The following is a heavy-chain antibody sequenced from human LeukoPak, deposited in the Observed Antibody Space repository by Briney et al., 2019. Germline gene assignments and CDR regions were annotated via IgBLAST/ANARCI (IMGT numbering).Heavy chain of an antibody. V-gene: IGHV3-33*01. D-gene: IGHD3-9*01. CDR1: GFTFGSYG. CDR3: ARSSHYDILTGYSEEDAFDI. CDR2: IWYDGSNK. Sequence: PGRSLRLSCAASGFTFGSYGMHWVRQAPGKGLEWVAVIWYDGSNKYYADSVKGRFTISRDNSKNTLYLQMNSLRVEDTAVYYCARSSHYDILTGYSEEDAFDIWGQGTMVTVSS. J-gene: IGHJ3*02.